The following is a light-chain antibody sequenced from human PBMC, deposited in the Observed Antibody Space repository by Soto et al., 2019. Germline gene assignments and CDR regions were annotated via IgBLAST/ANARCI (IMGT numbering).Light chain of an antibody. CDR3: QQYGSSPST. V-gene: IGKV3-20*01. Sequence: EVVLTHSPGTLSLSPGERATLSCRASQSVGSTYLAWYQQKPGQAPRLLIYDASSRATGIPDRFSGSGSGTDFTLTISRLEPEDFAVYYCQQYGSSPSTFGPGTKVDIK. J-gene: IGKJ3*01. CDR2: DAS. CDR1: QSVGSTY.